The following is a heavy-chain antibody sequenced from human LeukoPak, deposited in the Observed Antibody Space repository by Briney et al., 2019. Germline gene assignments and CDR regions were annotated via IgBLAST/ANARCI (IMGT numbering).Heavy chain of an antibody. CDR3: ARRHSSGWFYY. D-gene: IGHD6-19*01. CDR2: IYRSGST. Sequence: SETLSLTCTVSGYSISNGYYWDWIRQPPGRGLEWTGNIYRSGSTSYNPSLKSRVTISVDTSKNQFSLKVNSVTAADTAVYYCARRHSSGWFYYWGQGTLVAVSS. CDR1: GYSISNGYY. V-gene: IGHV4-38-2*02. J-gene: IGHJ4*02.